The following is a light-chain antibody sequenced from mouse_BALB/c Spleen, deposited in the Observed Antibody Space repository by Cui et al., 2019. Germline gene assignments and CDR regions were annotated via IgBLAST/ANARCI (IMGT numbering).Light chain of an antibody. CDR2: HTS. J-gene: IGKJ2*01. CDR1: QDISNY. Sequence: DIQMTQTTSSLSASLGDRVTSSCNASQDISNYLNWYQQKPDGTVQLLIYHTSRLHSGVPDRFSGSGSGTAYSLTISNLEEEDIGAYFCQQHKTLPYTFGGGTKLEIK. CDR3: QQHKTLPYT. V-gene: IGKV10-96*01.